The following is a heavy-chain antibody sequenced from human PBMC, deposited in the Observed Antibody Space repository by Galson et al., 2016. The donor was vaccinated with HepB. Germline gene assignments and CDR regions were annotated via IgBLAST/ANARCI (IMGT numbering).Heavy chain of an antibody. CDR2: IKDDGSEK. CDR1: GFTFSNYW. V-gene: IGHV3-7*01. Sequence: SLRLSCAASGFTFSNYWMSWVRQGPGKGLEWVGNIKDDGSEKNYVESVKGRFTISRDNAKNSLYLQMNSLRVEDTAVYYCTRDFGYSNYDWGQGTLVTGSS. CDR3: TRDFGYSNYD. D-gene: IGHD6-13*01. J-gene: IGHJ4*02.